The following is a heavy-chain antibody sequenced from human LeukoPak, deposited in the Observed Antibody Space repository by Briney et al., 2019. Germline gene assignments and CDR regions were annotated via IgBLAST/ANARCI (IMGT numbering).Heavy chain of an antibody. CDR3: SPCGHAYDWFGP. D-gene: IGHD5-12*01. CDR1: GATLNIGHA. J-gene: IGHJ5*02. CDR2: IIPFLGEV. V-gene: IGHV1-69*04. Sequence: GASVKVSCKAFGATLNIGHAFIWARQAPGQGLQWMGRIIPFLGEVNYAQNFQGRVSFTADKSTATTYMEVKSLRLDDTAIYYCSPCGHAYDWFGPWGQGTLVTVSS.